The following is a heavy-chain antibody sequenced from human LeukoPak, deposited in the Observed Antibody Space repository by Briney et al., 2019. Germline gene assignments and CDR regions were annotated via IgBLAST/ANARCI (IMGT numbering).Heavy chain of an antibody. V-gene: IGHV4-39*01. J-gene: IGHJ3*02. CDR3: ARRELLSTPDAFDI. CDR1: GGSISSSTYY. D-gene: IGHD3-10*01. Sequence: SETLSLTCTVSGGSISSSTYYWGWIRQPPGKGLEWIGSIYYSGSTYYNPSLKSRVTISVDTSKNQFSLKVSSVTAADTAVYYCARRELLSTPDAFDIWGQGTMVTVSS. CDR2: IYYSGST.